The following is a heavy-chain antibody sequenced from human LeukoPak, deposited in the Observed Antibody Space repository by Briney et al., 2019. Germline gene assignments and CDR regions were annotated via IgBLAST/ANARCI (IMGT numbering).Heavy chain of an antibody. J-gene: IGHJ4*02. D-gene: IGHD3-10*01. CDR2: INPDGSDPSDK. CDR3: ATHPGDYWFGYLQL. CDR1: GFTFSRYW. Sequence: PGGSLRLSCAASGFTFSRYWMSWVRQAPGKGLEWVAHINPDGSDPSDKYYVDFVKGRFTVSRDNAKNSLYLQMNNLRVEDTAVYYCATHPGDYWFGYLQLWGQGTLVTVSS. V-gene: IGHV3-7*01.